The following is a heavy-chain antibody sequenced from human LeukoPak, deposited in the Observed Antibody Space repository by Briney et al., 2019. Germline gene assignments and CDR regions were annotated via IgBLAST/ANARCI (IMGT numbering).Heavy chain of an antibody. CDR2: IKPRDDST. CDR3: ARDFVWAVDY. CDR1: GFTFSSYL. D-gene: IGHD3-16*01. Sequence: GASVKVSCKAFGFTFSSYLIHWVRQAPGQGREWMGIIKPRDDSTIYAQKFQGRLIMTWDTYTSTAYMELRSLRADDTSLYYCARDFVWAVDYWGQGSLVTVSS. J-gene: IGHJ4*02. V-gene: IGHV1-46*01.